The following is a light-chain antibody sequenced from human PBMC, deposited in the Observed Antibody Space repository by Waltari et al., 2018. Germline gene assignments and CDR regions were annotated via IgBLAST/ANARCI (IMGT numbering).Light chain of an antibody. Sequence: EIVLTQSQGTLSLSPGERATLSCRASQSLRIYLAWYQQKPGQAPRLLIYHASSRATGIPDRFSGSGSGTDFSLTISSLEPEDFAVYYCQHYESLPVTFGQGTKVEIK. CDR3: QHYESLPVT. CDR2: HAS. V-gene: IGKV3-20*01. J-gene: IGKJ1*01. CDR1: QSLRIY.